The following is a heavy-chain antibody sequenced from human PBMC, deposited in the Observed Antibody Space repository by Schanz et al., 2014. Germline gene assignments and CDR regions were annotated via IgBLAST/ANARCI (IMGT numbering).Heavy chain of an antibody. D-gene: IGHD6-19*01. J-gene: IGHJ4*02. V-gene: IGHV4-39*01. Sequence: QLQMQESGPGLVKPSETLSLTCSVSGDSISSTSYYWGWIRQPPGKGLEWIGSIYYSGSTYYNASSKIRVPIPVDTSKTHSPLKLNSVTAADSAVYYCARLWGGWRIPDYWGQGTLVTVSS. CDR3: ARLWGGWRIPDY. CDR2: IYYSGST. CDR1: GDSISSTSYY.